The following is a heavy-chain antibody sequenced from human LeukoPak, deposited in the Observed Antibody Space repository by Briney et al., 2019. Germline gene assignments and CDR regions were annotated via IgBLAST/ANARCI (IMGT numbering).Heavy chain of an antibody. Sequence: GESLKISCKGSGYSFTSYWIGWVRQMPGKGLEWMGIIYPGDSDTSYSPSFQGQVTISADKSISTAYLQWSSLKASDTAMYYCARLAGIVVVPATFDFWGQGTLVTVSS. CDR1: GYSFTSYW. J-gene: IGHJ4*02. D-gene: IGHD2-2*01. CDR3: ARLAGIVVVPATFDF. V-gene: IGHV5-51*01. CDR2: IYPGDSDT.